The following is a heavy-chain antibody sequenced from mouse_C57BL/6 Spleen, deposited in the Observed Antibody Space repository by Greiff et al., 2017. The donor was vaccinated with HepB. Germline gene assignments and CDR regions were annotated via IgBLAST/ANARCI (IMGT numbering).Heavy chain of an antibody. CDR3: ARSFITTVVADYAMDY. CDR1: GYTFTSYW. Sequence: QVQLQQSGAELVKPGASVKMSCKASGYTFTSYWITWVKQRPGQGLEWIGDIYPGSGSTNYNEKFKSKATLTVDTSSSTAYMQLSSLTSEDSAVYYCARSFITTVVADYAMDYWGQGTSVTVSS. J-gene: IGHJ4*01. CDR2: IYPGSGST. D-gene: IGHD1-1*01. V-gene: IGHV1-55*01.